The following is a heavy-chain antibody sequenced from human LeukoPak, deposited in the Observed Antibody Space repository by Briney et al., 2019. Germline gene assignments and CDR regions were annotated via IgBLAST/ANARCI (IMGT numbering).Heavy chain of an antibody. Sequence: KPSETLSLTCAVSGGSISSSNWWSWVRQPPGKGLEWIGEIYHSGSTNDNPSLKSRVTISVDKSKNQFSLKLSSVTAADTAVYYCARARVGTGDRVGAFDIWGQGTMVTVSS. CDR1: GGSISSSNW. CDR3: ARARVGTGDRVGAFDI. V-gene: IGHV4-4*02. CDR2: IYHSGST. D-gene: IGHD3-10*01. J-gene: IGHJ3*02.